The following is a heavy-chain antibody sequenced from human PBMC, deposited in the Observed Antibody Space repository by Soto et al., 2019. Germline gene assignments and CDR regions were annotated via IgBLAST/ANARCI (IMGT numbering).Heavy chain of an antibody. V-gene: IGHV4-34*01. D-gene: IGHD3-3*01. CDR3: ARVNPIRYDFWSGYPVYYYYMDV. CDR1: GGSFSGYY. CDR2: INHSGST. Sequence: NPSETLSLTCAVYGGSFSGYYWSWIRQPPGKGLEWIGEINHSGSTNYNPSLKSRVTISVDTSKNQFSLKLSSVTAADTAVYYCARVNPIRYDFWSGYPVYYYYMDVWGKGTTDTVSS. J-gene: IGHJ6*03.